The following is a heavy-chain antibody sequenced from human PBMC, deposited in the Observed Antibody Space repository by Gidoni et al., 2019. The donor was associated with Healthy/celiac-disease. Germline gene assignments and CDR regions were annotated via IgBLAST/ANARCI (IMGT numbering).Heavy chain of an antibody. Sequence: QVQLVQSGAEVKKPGASVKVSCTASGYTLTSYYMHWVLQAPGQGLEWMGIINPSGGSTRYAQKFQGRVTMTRDTSTSTVYMELSSLRSEDTAVYYCARDWGGIVGATPDAFDIWGQGTMVTVSS. J-gene: IGHJ3*02. CDR1: GYTLTSYY. CDR3: ARDWGGIVGATPDAFDI. V-gene: IGHV1-46*01. D-gene: IGHD1-26*01. CDR2: INPSGGST.